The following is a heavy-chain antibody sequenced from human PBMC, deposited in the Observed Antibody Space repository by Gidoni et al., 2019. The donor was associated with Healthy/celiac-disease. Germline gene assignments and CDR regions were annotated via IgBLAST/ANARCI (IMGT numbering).Heavy chain of an antibody. D-gene: IGHD2-15*01. CDR1: GGSISSYY. Sequence: QVQLQESGPGLVKPSETLSLTCTVSGGSISSYYWSWIRQPPGQGLEWIGYIYYSGSTNYNPSLNSRVTISAATSKNQFSLKLSSVTAADTAVYYCARAGCSGGSCYSGREDYYYYGMDVWGQGTTVTVSS. V-gene: IGHV4-59*01. J-gene: IGHJ6*02. CDR3: ARAGCSGGSCYSGREDYYYYGMDV. CDR2: IYYSGST.